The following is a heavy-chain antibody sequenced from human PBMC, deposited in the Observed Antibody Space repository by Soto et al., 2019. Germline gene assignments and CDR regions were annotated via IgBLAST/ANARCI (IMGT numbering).Heavy chain of an antibody. V-gene: IGHV3-21*01. CDR3: ARDRESYARDVFDI. Sequence: EVQLVESGGGLVKPGGSLRLSCAASGFTFTSYTMNWVRQAPGKGLEWVSSISSGSSYLYYADSVKGRFTISRDNAKNSLYLQMNSLRAEDTAVYYCARDRESYARDVFDIWGQGTWSPSLQ. D-gene: IGHD3-10*01. CDR2: ISSGSSYL. J-gene: IGHJ3*02. CDR1: GFTFTSYT.